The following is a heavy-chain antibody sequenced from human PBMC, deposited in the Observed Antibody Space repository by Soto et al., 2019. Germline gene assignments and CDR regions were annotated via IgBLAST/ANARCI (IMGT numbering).Heavy chain of an antibody. CDR3: AKVLRFGYFPTNYFDY. J-gene: IGHJ4*02. V-gene: IGHV3-23*01. CDR1: GFTFSSYA. Sequence: PVGSLRLSCAASGFTFSSYAMSWVRQAPGKGLEWVSAISGSGGSTYYADSVKGRFTISRDNSKNTLYLQMNSLRAEDTAVYYCAKVLRFGYFPTNYFDYWGQGTLLPVSS. D-gene: IGHD3-10*01. CDR2: ISGSGGST.